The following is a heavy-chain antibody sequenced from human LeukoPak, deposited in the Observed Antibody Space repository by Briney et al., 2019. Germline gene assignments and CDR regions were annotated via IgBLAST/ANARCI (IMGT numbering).Heavy chain of an antibody. D-gene: IGHD2-2*01. V-gene: IGHV3-48*01. J-gene: IGHJ3*02. CDR3: ARTHYCSSTSCYGDDAFDI. Sequence: SVKGRFTISRDNAKNSLYLQMNSLRAEDTAVYYCARTHYCSSTSCYGDDAFDIWGQGTMVTVSS.